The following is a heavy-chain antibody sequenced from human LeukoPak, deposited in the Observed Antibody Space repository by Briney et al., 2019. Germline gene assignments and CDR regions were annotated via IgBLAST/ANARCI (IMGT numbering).Heavy chain of an antibody. CDR3: ARHELAARRHFDY. J-gene: IGHJ4*02. V-gene: IGHV4-39*01. CDR2: IYYSGST. CDR1: GGSISSSSYY. Sequence: SETLSLTCTVSGGSISSSSYYWGWIRQPPGKGLEWIGSIYYSGSTYYNPSLKSRVTISVDTSKNQFSLKLSSVTAADTAVYYCARHELAARRHFDYWGQGTLVTVSS. D-gene: IGHD6-6*01.